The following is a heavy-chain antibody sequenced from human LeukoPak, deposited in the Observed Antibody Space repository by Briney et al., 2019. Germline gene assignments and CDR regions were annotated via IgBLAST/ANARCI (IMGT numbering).Heavy chain of an antibody. CDR1: GYTFTSYD. V-gene: IGHV1-2*02. CDR2: INPNSGGT. J-gene: IGHJ5*02. Sequence: ASVKVSCKASGYTFTSYDINWVRQAPGQGLEWMGWINPNSGGTNYAQKFQGRVTMTRDTSISTAYMELSRLRSDDTAVYYCARDLGPNWFDLWGQGTLVTVSS. CDR3: ARDLGPNWFDL. D-gene: IGHD2-8*01.